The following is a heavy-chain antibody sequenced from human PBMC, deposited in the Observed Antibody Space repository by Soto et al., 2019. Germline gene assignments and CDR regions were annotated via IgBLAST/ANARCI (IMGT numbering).Heavy chain of an antibody. J-gene: IGHJ4*02. V-gene: IGHV3-66*01. CDR2: IYSGGST. CDR1: GFTVSSNY. CDR3: ARDSRPRSSGVDY. D-gene: IGHD2-15*01. Sequence: GGSLRLACAASGFTVSSNYMSWVRQAPGKGLEWVSVIYSGGSTYYADSVKGRFTISRDNSKNTLYLQMNSLRAEDTAVYYCARDSRPRSSGVDYWGQGTLVTVSS.